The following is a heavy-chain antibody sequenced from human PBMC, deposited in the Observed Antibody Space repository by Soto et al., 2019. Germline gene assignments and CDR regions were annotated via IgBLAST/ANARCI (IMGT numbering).Heavy chain of an antibody. Sequence: SETLSLTCSVSGDSISDLDYFWAWIRQPPGQALEYIGYIYKSATTYYNPSFESRVAISVDTSKSQFSLNVTSVTAADTAVYFCARGRYCLTGRCFPNWFDSWGQGALVTVSS. CDR2: IYKSATT. D-gene: IGHD7-27*01. CDR1: GDSISDLDYF. CDR3: ARGRYCLTGRCFPNWFDS. V-gene: IGHV4-30-4*01. J-gene: IGHJ5*01.